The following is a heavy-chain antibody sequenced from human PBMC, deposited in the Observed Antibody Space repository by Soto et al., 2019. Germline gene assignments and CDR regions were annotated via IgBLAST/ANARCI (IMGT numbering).Heavy chain of an antibody. Sequence: GGSLRLSCATSGFTFSSYWMHWVRQAPGKGLVWVSRIDNDGSITTYADSVKGRFTISRDNAKNTLYLQMNSLRAEDTAVYFCARGLSSGSLWGQGTLVTVSS. V-gene: IGHV3-74*01. CDR1: GFTFSSYW. CDR3: ARGLSSGSL. D-gene: IGHD1-26*01. CDR2: IDNDGSIT. J-gene: IGHJ4*02.